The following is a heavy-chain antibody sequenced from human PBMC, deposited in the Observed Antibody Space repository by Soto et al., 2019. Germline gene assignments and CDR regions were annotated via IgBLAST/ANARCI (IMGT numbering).Heavy chain of an antibody. CDR1: GFTFSSYA. CDR3: ANAQKSRRYFDWLLDY. D-gene: IGHD3-9*01. J-gene: IGHJ4*02. CDR2: ISGSGGST. V-gene: IGHV3-23*01. Sequence: GGSLRLSCAASGFTFSSYAMSWVRQAPGKGLEWVSAISGSGGSTYYADSVKGRFTISRDNSKNTLYLQMNSLRAEDTAVYYCANAQKSRRYFDWLLDYWGQGTLVTVSS.